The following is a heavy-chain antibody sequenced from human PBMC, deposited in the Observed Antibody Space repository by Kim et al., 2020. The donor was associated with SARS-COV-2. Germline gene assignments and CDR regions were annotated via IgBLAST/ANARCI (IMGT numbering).Heavy chain of an antibody. D-gene: IGHD3-10*01. Sequence: SETLSLTCTVSGGSISSYYWSWIRQPPGKGLEWIGYIYYSGSTNYNPSLKSRVTISVDTSKNQFSLKLSSVTAADTAVYYCARVLWFGEPIYYYYGMDVWGQGTTVTVSS. J-gene: IGHJ6*02. CDR2: IYYSGST. CDR3: ARVLWFGEPIYYYYGMDV. CDR1: GGSISSYY. V-gene: IGHV4-59*01.